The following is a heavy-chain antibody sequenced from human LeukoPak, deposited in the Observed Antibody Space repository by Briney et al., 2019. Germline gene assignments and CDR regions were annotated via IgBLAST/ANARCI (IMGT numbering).Heavy chain of an antibody. CDR2: ISGSGGST. CDR1: GFTFSSYA. D-gene: IGHD5-18*01. J-gene: IGHJ6*02. Sequence: GGSLRLSCAASGFTFSSYAMSWVRQAPGKGLEWVSAISGSGGSTYYADSVKGRFTISRDNSKNTLYLQMNSLRAEDTAVYYCAKDPRYSYGPYLYYFGMDGWGQGTTVTVSS. V-gene: IGHV3-23*01. CDR3: AKDPRYSYGPYLYYFGMDG.